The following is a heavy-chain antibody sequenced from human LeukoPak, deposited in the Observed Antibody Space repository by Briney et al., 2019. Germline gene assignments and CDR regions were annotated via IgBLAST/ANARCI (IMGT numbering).Heavy chain of an antibody. CDR2: INTNTGNP. CDR3: ARTQTDTAMVYAYNWFDP. V-gene: IGHV7-4-1*02. CDR1: GYTFTSYA. J-gene: IGHJ5*02. Sequence: GASVTVSCKASGYTFTSYAMNWVRQAPGQGLEWMGWINTNTGNPTYAQGFTGRFVFSLDTSVSTAYLQISSLKAEDTAVYYCARTQTDTAMVYAYNWFDPWGQGTLVTVSS. D-gene: IGHD5-18*01.